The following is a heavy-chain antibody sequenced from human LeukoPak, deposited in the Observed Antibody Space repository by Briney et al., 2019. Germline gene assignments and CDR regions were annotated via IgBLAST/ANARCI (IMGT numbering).Heavy chain of an antibody. CDR2: ISGSGGST. J-gene: IGHJ4*02. CDR3: AKLPCTNGVCRENPFLYYFDY. V-gene: IGHV3-23*01. Sequence: PGGSLRLSCAASGFTFSSYAMSWVRQAPGKGLEWVSAISGSGGSTYYADSVKGRFTISRDNSKNTLYLQMNSLRAEDTAVYYCAKLPCTNGVCRENPFLYYFDYWGQGTLVTVSS. D-gene: IGHD2-8*01. CDR1: GFTFSSYA.